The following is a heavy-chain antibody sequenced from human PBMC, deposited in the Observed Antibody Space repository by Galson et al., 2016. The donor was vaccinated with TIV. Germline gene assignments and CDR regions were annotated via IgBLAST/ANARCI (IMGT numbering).Heavy chain of an antibody. CDR1: GFAFSGYA. V-gene: IGHV3-23*01. Sequence: SLRLSCAASGFAFSGYAMSWVRQAPGKGLEWVSSISGIGVNKYYADSVKGRFTISRDNSKNTLYLQMNSLRVEDTAVYYCAKFRTWDILGHFDYWGQGILVTVSS. CDR2: ISGIGVNK. D-gene: IGHD2-15*01. J-gene: IGHJ4*02. CDR3: AKFRTWDILGHFDY.